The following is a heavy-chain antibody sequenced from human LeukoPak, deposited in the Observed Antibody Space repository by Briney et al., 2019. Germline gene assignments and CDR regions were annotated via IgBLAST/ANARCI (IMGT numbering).Heavy chain of an antibody. D-gene: IGHD6-25*01. CDR2: IYHSGST. V-gene: IGHV4-30-2*01. CDR3: ARAQRGSGFDI. Sequence: PSETLSLTCAVSGRSISRGGYSWTWIRQPPGKGLEWIGYIYHSGSTYYTPSLKSRVTISVDRSKNQFSLKLSSVTAADTAVYYCARAQRGSGFDIWGQGTMVTVSS. J-gene: IGHJ3*02. CDR1: GRSISRGGYS.